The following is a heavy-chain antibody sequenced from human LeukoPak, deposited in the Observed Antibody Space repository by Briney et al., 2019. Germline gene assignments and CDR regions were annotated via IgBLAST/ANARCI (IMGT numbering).Heavy chain of an antibody. CDR3: ARHDDTNLPGVS. CDR1: GGSISSYY. Sequence: SETLSLTCTVSGGSISSYYWSWIRQPAGRGLEWIGTIYYSGATYYNPSLKSRVTISLDMSKNQFSLKLSSVTAADTAMYYCARHDDTNLPGVSWGQGTLVTVSS. CDR2: IYYSGAT. J-gene: IGHJ5*02. V-gene: IGHV4-59*12. D-gene: IGHD1-1*01.